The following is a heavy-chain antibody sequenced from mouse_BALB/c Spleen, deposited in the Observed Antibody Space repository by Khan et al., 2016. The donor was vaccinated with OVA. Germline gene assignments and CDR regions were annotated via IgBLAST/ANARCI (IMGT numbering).Heavy chain of an antibody. CDR2: ISYSGST. CDR3: SRGHYYGYALSS. V-gene: IGHV3-2*02. D-gene: IGHD1-2*01. J-gene: IGHJ4*01. Sequence: EVQLQESGPGLVKPSQSLSLTCTVTGYSITSNYAWNWIRQFPGNKLEWMGYISYSGSTSYNPSLKSRITITRDTSKNQFFLQLNSVTTEDTAKSFCSRGHYYGYALSSWCQGTSVTVSS. CDR1: GYSITSNYA.